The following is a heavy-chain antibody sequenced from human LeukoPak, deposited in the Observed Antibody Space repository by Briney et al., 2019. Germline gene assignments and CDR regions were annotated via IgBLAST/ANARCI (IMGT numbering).Heavy chain of an antibody. CDR2: ISSSGSTI. Sequence: GGSLRLSCAASGFTFSDYYMSWIRQAPGKGLEWVSYISSSGSTIYYADSVKGRFTISRDNAKNSLYLQMNSLRAEDTAVYYCARSDTAGYSSGWYSPLYYYYYMDVWGKGTTVTVSS. J-gene: IGHJ6*03. CDR3: ARSDTAGYSSGWYSPLYYYYYMDV. V-gene: IGHV3-11*04. CDR1: GFTFSDYY. D-gene: IGHD6-19*01.